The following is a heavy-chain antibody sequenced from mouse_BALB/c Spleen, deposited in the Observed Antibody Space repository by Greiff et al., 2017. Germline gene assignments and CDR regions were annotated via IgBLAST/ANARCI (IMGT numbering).Heavy chain of an antibody. CDR3: TRSDGSSYNYAMDY. CDR1: GYTFTSYW. Sequence: QVQLQQPGAELVRPGASVKLSCKASGYTFTSYWINWVKQRPGQGLEWIGNIYPSDSYTNYNQKFKDKATLTVDKSSSTAYMQLSSPTSEDSAVYYCTRSDGSSYNYAMDYWGQGTSVTVS. V-gene: IGHV1-69*02. CDR2: IYPSDSYT. D-gene: IGHD1-1*01. J-gene: IGHJ4*01.